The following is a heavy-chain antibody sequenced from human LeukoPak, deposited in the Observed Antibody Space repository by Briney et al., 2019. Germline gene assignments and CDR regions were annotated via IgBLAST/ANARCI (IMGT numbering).Heavy chain of an antibody. CDR3: TRAAVYYDILTGYASGY. CDR2: IRSKAYGGTT. J-gene: IGHJ4*02. V-gene: IGHV3-49*04. Sequence: GRSLRLSCTASGFTFGDYAMSWVRQAPGKGLEWVGFIRSKAYGGTTDYAASVKGRFTISRDDSKSIAYLQMNSLKTEDTAVYYCTRAAVYYDILTGYASGYWGQGTLVTVSS. CDR1: GFTFGDYA. D-gene: IGHD3-9*01.